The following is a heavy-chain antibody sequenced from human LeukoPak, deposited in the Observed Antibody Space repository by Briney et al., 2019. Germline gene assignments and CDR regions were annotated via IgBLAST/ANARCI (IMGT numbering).Heavy chain of an antibody. D-gene: IGHD6-19*01. V-gene: IGHV3-53*05. CDR3: AKDLYSSGHSDAFDI. J-gene: IGHJ3*02. CDR2: IYSGGST. CDR1: GFTVSSNY. Sequence: GGSLRLSCAASGFTVSSNYMSWVRQAPGKGLEWVSVIYSGGSTYYADSVKGRFTISRDNSKNTLYLQMNSLRAEDTAVYYCAKDLYSSGHSDAFDIWGQGTMVTVSS.